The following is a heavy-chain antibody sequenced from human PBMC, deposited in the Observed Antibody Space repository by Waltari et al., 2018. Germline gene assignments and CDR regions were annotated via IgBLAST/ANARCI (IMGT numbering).Heavy chain of an antibody. CDR1: GGSVNYYY. J-gene: IGHJ4*02. CDR2: IYDNGKT. D-gene: IGHD3-16*01. V-gene: IGHV4-4*09. Sequence: QVQLQESGPGRVKPSETLSLTCAVPGGSVNYYYWSWILQSPGRGLEWIGYIYDNGKTAYSPSLQSRVTMSLDTSKNQFSLRLTSVTAADTAVYYCARVGTTGNSPFDFWGQGTLVIVSS. CDR3: ARVGTTGNSPFDF.